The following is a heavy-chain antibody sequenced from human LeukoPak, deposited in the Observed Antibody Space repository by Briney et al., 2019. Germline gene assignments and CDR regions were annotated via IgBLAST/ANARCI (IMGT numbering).Heavy chain of an antibody. Sequence: SGGSLRLSCAASGLNFSNRAMNWVRQAPGMGLEWVSRISGSGDRTYYADSVKGRFTISRDNARNTLYLQMNNLRAEDTAVYYCAAVGNNHYSWLDPWGQGTLVTVSS. CDR3: AAVGNNHYSWLDP. J-gene: IGHJ5*02. CDR1: GLNFSNRA. V-gene: IGHV3-23*01. D-gene: IGHD1-14*01. CDR2: ISGSGDRT.